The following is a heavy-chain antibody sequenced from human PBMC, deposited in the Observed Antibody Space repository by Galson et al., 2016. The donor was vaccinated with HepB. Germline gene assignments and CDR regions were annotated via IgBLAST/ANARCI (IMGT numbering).Heavy chain of an antibody. V-gene: IGHV3-30*18. J-gene: IGHJ4*02. Sequence: SLRLSCAASGFTFSTYGMHWVRQAPGGGLEWVAVISHDGSNKYYADTVKGRFTISRDNSENTLFLQMNSLRAEDTAVYYCAKDQGGLRYYDWLTYTPLDYWGQGTLVTVSS. CDR2: ISHDGSNK. CDR1: GFTFSTYG. CDR3: AKDQGGLRYYDWLTYTPLDY. D-gene: IGHD3-9*01.